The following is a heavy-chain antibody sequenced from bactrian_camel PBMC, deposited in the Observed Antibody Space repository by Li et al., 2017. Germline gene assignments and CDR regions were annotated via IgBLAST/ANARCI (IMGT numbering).Heavy chain of an antibody. CDR2: IDTAGYT. V-gene: IGHV3S53*01. CDR1: GYLTNTFC. Sequence: HVQLVESGGGSVQAGGSLKLSCTVSGYLTNTFCLAWFRHTPGKEREGVAAIDTAGYTTYTYAVQGRFTISKDSAKNTVYLQMNNLKTEDTATYYCAADGVNLQLARWYTYWGQGTQVTVS. CDR3: AADGVNLQLARWYTY. J-gene: IGHJ4*01. D-gene: IGHD6*01.